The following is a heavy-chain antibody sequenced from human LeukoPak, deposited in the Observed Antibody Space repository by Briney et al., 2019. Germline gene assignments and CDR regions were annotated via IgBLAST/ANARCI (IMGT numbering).Heavy chain of an antibody. J-gene: IGHJ4*02. Sequence: HLGGSLRLSCAASGFTFSSYAMSWVRQAPGKGLEWVSGISGSGGSTYYADSVKGRFTISRDNSKSTLYLQMNSLRVEDTAVYYCASSSGSYPPAPFDYWGQGTLVTVSS. CDR1: GFTFSSYA. CDR2: ISGSGGST. V-gene: IGHV3-23*01. D-gene: IGHD3-10*01. CDR3: ASSSGSYPPAPFDY.